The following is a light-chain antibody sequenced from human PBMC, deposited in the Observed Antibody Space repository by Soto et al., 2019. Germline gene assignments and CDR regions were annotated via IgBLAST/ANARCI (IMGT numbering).Light chain of an antibody. CDR2: GAS. CDR1: QSVSSN. Sequence: EIVMTQSPATLSVSPGEIDTLSCSASQSVSSNLAWYQQKPGQAPRLILYGASTRATGIPARFSGSVSATEFTLTTSRLQSEDLAVYYCQQYTNWPPITGGQGTRLEIK. CDR3: QQYTNWPPIT. J-gene: IGKJ5*01. V-gene: IGKV3-15*01.